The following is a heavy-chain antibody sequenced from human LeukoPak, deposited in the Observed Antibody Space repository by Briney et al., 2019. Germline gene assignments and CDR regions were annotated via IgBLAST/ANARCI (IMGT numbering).Heavy chain of an antibody. D-gene: IGHD1-26*01. CDR3: ARSYSGSYRDAFDI. CDR2: MSYDGSNK. CDR1: GFTFSSFA. J-gene: IGHJ3*02. Sequence: GGSLRLSCAASGFTFSSFAMHWVRQAPGKGLEWVAVMSYDGSNKYYADSVKGRFTISRDNSKNTVYLQMDSLRAEDTAVYYCARSYSGSYRDAFDIWGQGTMVTVSS. V-gene: IGHV3-30-3*01.